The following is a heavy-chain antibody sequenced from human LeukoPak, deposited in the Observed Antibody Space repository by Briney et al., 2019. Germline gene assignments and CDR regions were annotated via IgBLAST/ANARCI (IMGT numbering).Heavy chain of an antibody. J-gene: IGHJ4*02. V-gene: IGHV3-30*18. CDR3: AKKRGGAVAVGGYFDY. D-gene: IGHD6-19*01. CDR2: ISYDGSNK. Sequence: GGSLRLSCAASGFTFSSYGMHWVRQAPGKGLEWVAVISYDGSNKYYADSVKGRFTISRDNSKNTLYPQMNSLRAEDTAVYYCAKKRGGAVAVGGYFDYWGQGTLVTVSS. CDR1: GFTFSSYG.